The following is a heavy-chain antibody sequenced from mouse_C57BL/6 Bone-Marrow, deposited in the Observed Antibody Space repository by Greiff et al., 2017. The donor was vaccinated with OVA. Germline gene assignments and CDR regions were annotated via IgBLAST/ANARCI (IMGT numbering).Heavy chain of an antibody. V-gene: IGHV1-55*01. CDR1: GYTFTSYW. J-gene: IGHJ1*03. CDR3: ARSNYGSSYWYFYV. CDR2: IYPGSGST. D-gene: IGHD1-1*01. Sequence: QVQLQQPGAELVKPGASVKMSCKASGYTFTSYWITWVKQRPGQGLEWIGDIYPGSGSTNYNEKFKSKATLTVDTSSSTAYMQLSSLTSEDSAVYYCARSNYGSSYWYFYVWGTGTTVTVSS.